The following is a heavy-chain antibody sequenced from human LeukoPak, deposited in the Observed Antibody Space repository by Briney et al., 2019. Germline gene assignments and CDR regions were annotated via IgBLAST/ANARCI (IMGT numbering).Heavy chain of an antibody. CDR1: GFTFSSYG. CDR3: ARYIFWKPYYFDY. CDR2: ISYDGSNK. V-gene: IGHV3-30*03. Sequence: GGALRLSCAASGFTFSSYGMHWVRQAPGKGLEWVAVISYDGSNKYYADSVKGRFTISRDNSKNTLYLQMNSLRAEDTAVYYCARYIFWKPYYFDYWGQGTLVTVSS. D-gene: IGHD3-3*01. J-gene: IGHJ4*02.